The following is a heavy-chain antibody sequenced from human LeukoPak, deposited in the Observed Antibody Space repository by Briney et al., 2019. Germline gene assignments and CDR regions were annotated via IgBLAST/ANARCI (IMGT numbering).Heavy chain of an antibody. D-gene: IGHD2-2*01. Sequence: SETLSLTCAVYGGSFSGYYWSWVRQPPGKGLEWIGEINHSGSTNYNPSLKSRVTISVDTSKNQFSLKLRPVTAADMAVYYCARAGYCSSSSCYLNYWGQGTLVTVSS. CDR2: INHSGST. J-gene: IGHJ4*02. CDR3: ARAGYCSSSSCYLNY. V-gene: IGHV4-34*01. CDR1: GGSFSGYY.